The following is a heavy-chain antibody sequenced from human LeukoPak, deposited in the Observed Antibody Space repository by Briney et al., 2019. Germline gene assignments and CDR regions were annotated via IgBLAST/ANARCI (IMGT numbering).Heavy chain of an antibody. D-gene: IGHD2-15*01. V-gene: IGHV1-18*01. CDR1: GYTFTSYG. CDR2: ISGYNGDT. CDR3: ARDVGGGPFFDY. J-gene: IGHJ4*02. Sequence: ASVKVSCKTSGYTFTSYGISWVRQAPGQGLEWMGWISGYNGDTNYAQKFQGRVTMTTDTSTSTGYMELRSLRSDDTAVYYCARDVGGGPFFDYWGQGTLVTVSS.